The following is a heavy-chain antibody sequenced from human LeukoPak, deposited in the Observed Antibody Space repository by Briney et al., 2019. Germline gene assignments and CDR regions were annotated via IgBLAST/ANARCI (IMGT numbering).Heavy chain of an antibody. CDR3: ARDTLSGGSYVI. CDR2: IYYSGST. V-gene: IGHV4-61*01. CDR1: GGSFSSGSYY. Sequence: SETLSLTCTVSGGSFSSGSYYWSWIRQPPGKGLEWIGYIYYSGSTNYNPSLKSRVTISVDTSKNQFSLKLSSVTAADTAVYYCARDTLSGGSYVIWGQGTMVTVS. D-gene: IGHD2-15*01. J-gene: IGHJ3*02.